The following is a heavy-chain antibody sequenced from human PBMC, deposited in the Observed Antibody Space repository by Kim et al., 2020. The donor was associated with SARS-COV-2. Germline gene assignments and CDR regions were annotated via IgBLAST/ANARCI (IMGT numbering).Heavy chain of an antibody. Sequence: SETLSLTCTVSGGSISSSSYYWGWIRQPPGKGLEWIGSIYYSGSTYYNPSLKSRVTISVDTSKNQFSLKLSSVTAADTAVYYCARDHYQYGSGSYHSGVGGMDVWGQGTTVTVSS. CDR3: ARDHYQYGSGSYHSGVGGMDV. J-gene: IGHJ6*02. D-gene: IGHD3-10*01. CDR2: IYYSGST. V-gene: IGHV4-39*07. CDR1: GGSISSSSYY.